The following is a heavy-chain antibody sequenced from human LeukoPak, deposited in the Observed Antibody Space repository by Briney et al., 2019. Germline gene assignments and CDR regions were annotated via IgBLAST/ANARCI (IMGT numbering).Heavy chain of an antibody. CDR2: IRSELSGYVT. V-gene: IGHV3-73*01. D-gene: IGHD2-2*02. J-gene: IGHJ3*02. CDR1: GFSFSDSA. Sequence: GGSLRLSCAASGFSFSDSALHWVRQASGKGLEWVGRIRSELSGYVTAYAASVKGRFTISRDDSKNTAYLQMNSLETEDTAVYYCARDCCSTSCYTLRVYDIWGQGTMVTVSS. CDR3: ARDCCSTSCYTLRVYDI.